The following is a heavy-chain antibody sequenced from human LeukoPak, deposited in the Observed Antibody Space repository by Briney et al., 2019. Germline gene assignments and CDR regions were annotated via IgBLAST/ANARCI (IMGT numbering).Heavy chain of an antibody. D-gene: IGHD6-13*01. V-gene: IGHV3-30*01. J-gene: IGHJ6*03. Sequence: PGRSLRLSCAASGFNFSSYAMHWVRQAPGKGLGWVAVIPYDGSNKYYADSVKGRFTISRDNSKNTLYLQMNSLRAEDTAVYYCARDLRGAYSSSWWLEIGYMDVWGKGTTVTVSS. CDR1: GFNFSSYA. CDR3: ARDLRGAYSSSWWLEIGYMDV. CDR2: IPYDGSNK.